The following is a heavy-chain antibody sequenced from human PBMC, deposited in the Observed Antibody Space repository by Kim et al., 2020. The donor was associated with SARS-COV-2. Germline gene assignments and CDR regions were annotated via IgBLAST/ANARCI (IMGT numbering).Heavy chain of an antibody. Sequence: GESLKISCKGSGYSFTSYWIGWVRQMPGKGLEWMGIIYPGDSDTRYSPSFQGQVTISADKSISTAYLQWSSLKASDTAMYYCARHNGFPVGATGGADYWGQGTLVTVSS. J-gene: IGHJ4*02. CDR2: IYPGDSDT. CDR1: GYSFTSYW. D-gene: IGHD1-26*01. V-gene: IGHV5-51*01. CDR3: ARHNGFPVGATGGADY.